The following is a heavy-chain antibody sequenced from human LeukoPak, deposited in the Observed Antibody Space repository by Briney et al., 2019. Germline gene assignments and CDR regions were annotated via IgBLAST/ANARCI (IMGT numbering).Heavy chain of an antibody. CDR2: IYYSGST. Sequence: SETLSLTCTVSGGSISSSSYYWGWIRQPPGKGLXXIGSIYYSGSTYYNPSLKSRVTISVDTSKNQFSLKLSSVTAADTAVYYCARQVQCSGGSCYYFDYWGQGTLVTVSS. CDR3: ARQVQCSGGSCYYFDY. D-gene: IGHD2-15*01. J-gene: IGHJ4*02. V-gene: IGHV4-39*01. CDR1: GGSISSSSYY.